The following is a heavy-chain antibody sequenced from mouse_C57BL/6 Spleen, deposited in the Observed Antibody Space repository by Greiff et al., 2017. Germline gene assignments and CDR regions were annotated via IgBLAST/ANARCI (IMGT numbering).Heavy chain of an antibody. V-gene: IGHV1-69*01. CDR2: IDPSDSYT. CDR3: ASPRYWYFDV. Sequence: QVQLKQPGAELVMPGASVKLSCKASGYTFPSSWMHWVKQRPGQGLEWIGEIDPSDSYTNYNQKFKGKSTLTVDKSSSTAYMQLSSLTSEDSAVDYCASPRYWYFDVWATGTTVTVSS. CDR1: GYTFPSSW. J-gene: IGHJ1*03.